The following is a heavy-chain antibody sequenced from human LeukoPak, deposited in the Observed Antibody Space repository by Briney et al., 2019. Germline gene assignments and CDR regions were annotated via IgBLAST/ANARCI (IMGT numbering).Heavy chain of an antibody. CDR1: GYIFTSYS. CDR2: IYPYDSEI. J-gene: IGHJ4*02. CDR3: ARGYGDYAYFFDC. Sequence: GESLKISCKGSGYIFTSYSIAWVRQMPGKGLEWMGVIYPYDSEIRYSPSFQGQVTISADKSISTAYLQWSSLKASDTATYFCARGYGDYAYFFDCWGQGTLVTVSS. D-gene: IGHD4-17*01. V-gene: IGHV5-51*01.